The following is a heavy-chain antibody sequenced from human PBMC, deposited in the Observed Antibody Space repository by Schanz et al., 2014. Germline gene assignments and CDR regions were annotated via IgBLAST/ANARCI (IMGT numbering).Heavy chain of an antibody. D-gene: IGHD2-15*01. CDR3: VRNGDCRGGIRCDKGYFDS. J-gene: IGHJ4*02. V-gene: IGHV4-4*02. Sequence: QVQLQESGPGLVKPSGTLSLTCTVSGASISSVYWWSWVRQSPGTGLEWIGEMHHSEGRNYNPSLKSGVATFISEPKNHFFLGLISVTAADTAVYYCVRNGDCRGGIRCDKGYFDSWGQGILVTVSS. CDR2: MHHSEGR. CDR1: GASISSVYW.